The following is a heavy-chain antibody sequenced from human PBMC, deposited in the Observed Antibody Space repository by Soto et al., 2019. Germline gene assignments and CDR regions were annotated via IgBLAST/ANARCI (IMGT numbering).Heavy chain of an antibody. CDR3: ARDRGFCSAGTCYMFDY. V-gene: IGHV1-46*01. CDR2: INPSGGST. Sequence: ASVKVSCKASGYTFTSYDMHWVRQAPGQGLEWMGLINPSGGSTSSAQRFQGRVSMTSDTSTSTVYMELSSLRSEDTAVYYCARDRGFCSAGTCYMFDYWGQGTLVTVS. D-gene: IGHD2-15*01. J-gene: IGHJ4*02. CDR1: GYTFTSYD.